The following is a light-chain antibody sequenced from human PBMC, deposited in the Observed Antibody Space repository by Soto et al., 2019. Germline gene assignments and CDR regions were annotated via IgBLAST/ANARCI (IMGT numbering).Light chain of an antibody. J-gene: IGKJ1*01. CDR3: QQTYTTPRT. CDR2: ATS. CDR1: QTASNY. V-gene: IGKV1-39*01. Sequence: DTQMTQSPSYLSASVGDRISITCRASQTASNYVNWYQQKPGKAPTLLISATSTLQSGVPSRFRGSGSGTDFTLTITSLQPEDFATYYCQQTYTTPRTFGPGTKVAIK.